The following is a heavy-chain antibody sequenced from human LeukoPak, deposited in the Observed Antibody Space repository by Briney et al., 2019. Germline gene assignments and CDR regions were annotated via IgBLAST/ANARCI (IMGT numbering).Heavy chain of an antibody. J-gene: IGHJ6*02. CDR1: GGSFSGYY. Sequence: ASETLSLTCAVYGGSFSGYYWNWIRQPPGKGLEWIGDVNHSGSTNYNPSLKSRVTMSVDTSKNQFSLKLSSVTAADTAVYYCARDHRGGIFGVVTEAYYYYYGMDVWGQGTTVTVSS. CDR3: ARDHRGGIFGVVTEAYYYYYGMDV. V-gene: IGHV4-34*01. D-gene: IGHD3-3*01. CDR2: VNHSGST.